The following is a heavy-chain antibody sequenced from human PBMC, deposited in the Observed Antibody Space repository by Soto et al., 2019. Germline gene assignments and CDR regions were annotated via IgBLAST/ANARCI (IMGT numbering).Heavy chain of an antibody. Sequence: EVHLVESGGGLVKPGGSLRLSCAVSGFTFSSCTMNWVRQAPGKGLEWVSSISPSTSHIYYADSVKGRFTISRDNAKNSLFLQMNSMRAEDTAVYYCSGCSGGDCHQNDGMDVWGQWTTVTVSS. CDR1: GFTFSSCT. D-gene: IGHD2-21*02. V-gene: IGHV3-21*01. CDR2: ISPSTSHI. J-gene: IGHJ6*02. CDR3: SGCSGGDCHQNDGMDV.